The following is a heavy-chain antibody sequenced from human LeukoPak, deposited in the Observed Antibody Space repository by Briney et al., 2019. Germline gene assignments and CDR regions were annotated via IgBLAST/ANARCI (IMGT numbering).Heavy chain of an antibody. J-gene: IGHJ4*02. CDR2: INPSGGST. V-gene: IGHV1-46*01. CDR3: ARKGVTDWGSSWTIDY. Sequence: ASVKVSCKASGYTFTSYYMHWVRQAPGQGLEWMGIINPSGGSTSYAQKFQGRVTMTRDTSTSTVYMELSSLRSEDTAVYYCARKGVTDWGSSWTIDYWGQGTLVTVSS. CDR1: GYTFTSYY. D-gene: IGHD6-13*01.